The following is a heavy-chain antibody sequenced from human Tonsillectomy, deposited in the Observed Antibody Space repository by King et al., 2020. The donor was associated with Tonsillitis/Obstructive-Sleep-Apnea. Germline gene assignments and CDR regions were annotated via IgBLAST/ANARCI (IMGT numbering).Heavy chain of an antibody. CDR3: AKEWVEVNGIDV. D-gene: IGHD4-11*01. CDR2: IIGSGGST. CDR1: GFTFSSYA. V-gene: IGHV3-23*04. J-gene: IGHJ6*02. Sequence: VQLVESGGGLVQPGGSLRLSCAASGFTFSSYAMSWVRQAPGKGLEWVSSIIGSGGSTYYADFVKGRFTISRDNSKNTLYLQMNSLRAEDTAVYYCAKEWVEVNGIDVWGQGTTVTVSS.